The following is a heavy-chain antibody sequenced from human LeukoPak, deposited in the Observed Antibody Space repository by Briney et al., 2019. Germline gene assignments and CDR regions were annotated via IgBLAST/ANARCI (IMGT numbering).Heavy chain of an antibody. CDR3: ARVWEAGTVTNFDY. D-gene: IGHD4-11*01. CDR1: GFTFSGYW. V-gene: IGHV3-7*01. Sequence: HAGGTLRLSCAASGFTFSGYWLSWIRQPPGKGLEWVGNIKQDGSEKYYVDSVKGRFTISRDNAKNPLYLQMNSLRAEDTAVYYCARVWEAGTVTNFDYWGQGTLVTVSS. CDR2: IKQDGSEK. J-gene: IGHJ4*02.